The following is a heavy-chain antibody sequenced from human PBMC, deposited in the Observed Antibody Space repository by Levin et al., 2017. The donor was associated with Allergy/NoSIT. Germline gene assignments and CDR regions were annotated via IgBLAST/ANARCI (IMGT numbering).Heavy chain of an antibody. CDR3: GRAVSGATTVPAGY. V-gene: IGHV3-11*05. CDR2: ISTSSSHT. CDR1: GFTFSDYY. Sequence: GESLKISCAASGFTFSDYYMSWIRQAPGKGLEWVSYISTSSSHTNYADSVKGRFTISRDNAKNSLYLQMNSLRVEDTAVYYCGRAVSGATTVPAGYWGQGTLVTVSS. D-gene: IGHD5-24*01. J-gene: IGHJ4*02.